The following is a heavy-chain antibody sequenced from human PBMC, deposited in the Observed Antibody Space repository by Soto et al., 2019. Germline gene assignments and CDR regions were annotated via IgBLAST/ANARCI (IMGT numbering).Heavy chain of an antibody. Sequence: SETLSLTCTVSGGSISSGGYYWSWIRQHPGKGLEWIGYIYYSGSTYYNPSLKSRVTISVDTSKNQFSLKLSSVTAADTAVYYCARDAGVNRYYYDSSGYYLSWGQGTLVTVSS. CDR3: ARDAGVNRYYYDSSGYYLS. D-gene: IGHD3-22*01. V-gene: IGHV4-31*03. CDR2: IYYSGST. J-gene: IGHJ4*02. CDR1: GGSISSGGYY.